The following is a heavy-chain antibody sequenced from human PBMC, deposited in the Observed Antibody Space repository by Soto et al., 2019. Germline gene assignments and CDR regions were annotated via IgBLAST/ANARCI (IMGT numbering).Heavy chain of an antibody. CDR2: INPSGGST. Sequence: ASVKVSCKASGYTFTSYYMHWVRQAPGQGLEWMGIINPSGGSTSYAQKFQGRVTMTRDTSTSTVYMELSSLRSEDTAVYYCARDLARGYSYGTQRHFDYWGQGTLVTVSS. V-gene: IGHV1-46*03. D-gene: IGHD5-18*01. CDR3: ARDLARGYSYGTQRHFDY. CDR1: GYTFTSYY. J-gene: IGHJ4*02.